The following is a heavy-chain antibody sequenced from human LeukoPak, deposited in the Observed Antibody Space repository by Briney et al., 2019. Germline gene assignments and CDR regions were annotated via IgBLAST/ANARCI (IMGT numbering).Heavy chain of an antibody. Sequence: EGSLRLSCAASGFTFSSSWMSWVRQAPGKGLEWVANIRADGGVRNYVDSVKGRFTISRDNAKNSLYLQMNSLRAEDTAVYYCARDPLYGSGAWGQGTLVTVSS. CDR1: GFTFSSSW. CDR2: IRADGGVR. D-gene: IGHD6-19*01. J-gene: IGHJ5*02. CDR3: ARDPLYGSGA. V-gene: IGHV3-7*05.